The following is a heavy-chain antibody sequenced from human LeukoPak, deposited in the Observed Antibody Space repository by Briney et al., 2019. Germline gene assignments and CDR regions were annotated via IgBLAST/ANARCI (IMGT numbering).Heavy chain of an antibody. V-gene: IGHV3-43*02. D-gene: IGHD3-22*01. CDR1: GFSFDDYA. J-gene: IGHJ4*02. CDR2: ISGDGGST. Sequence: GGSLRLSCAASGFSFDDYAMHWVRQAPGKGLEWVSLISGDGGSTYYADSVKGRFTISRDNSKNSLYLQMNSLRTEDTALYYCAKDSNYDSSGYLDYWGQGTLVTVSS. CDR3: AKDSNYDSSGYLDY.